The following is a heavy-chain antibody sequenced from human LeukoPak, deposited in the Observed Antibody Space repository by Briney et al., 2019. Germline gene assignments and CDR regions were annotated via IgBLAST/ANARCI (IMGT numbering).Heavy chain of an antibody. Sequence: GGSLRLSCAASAFTFSNYGMHWVRQAPGKGLEWVAVISYDGSNKWYADSVKGRFTISRDNSKNTLHLQMNSLRAEDTAVYYCAKDRHHVVPTAMWGTFDYWGQGTLVTVSS. CDR2: ISYDGSNK. CDR1: AFTFSNYG. CDR3: AKDRHHVVPTAMWGTFDY. J-gene: IGHJ4*02. V-gene: IGHV3-30*18. D-gene: IGHD2-2*01.